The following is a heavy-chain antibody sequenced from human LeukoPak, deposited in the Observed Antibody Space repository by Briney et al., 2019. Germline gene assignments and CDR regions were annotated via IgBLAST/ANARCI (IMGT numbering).Heavy chain of an antibody. CDR1: GFTVSNNY. CDR2: IYSDGTT. V-gene: IGHV3-66*01. J-gene: IGHJ6*02. D-gene: IGHD3-10*01. Sequence: PGGSLRLSCAASGFTVSNNYMSWVRQAPGKGLEWVSVIYSDGTTYYTDSVKGRFTVSRDNSKNTVYLQMNSLRAEDTAVYYCARDGLYHYGLVGYYSRYYYGLDVWGQGTTVTVSS. CDR3: ARDGLYHYGLVGYYSRYYYGLDV.